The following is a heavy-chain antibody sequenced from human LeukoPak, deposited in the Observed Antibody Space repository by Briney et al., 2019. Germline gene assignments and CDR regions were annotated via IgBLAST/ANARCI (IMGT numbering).Heavy chain of an antibody. D-gene: IGHD3-3*01. J-gene: IGHJ5*02. Sequence: PSETLSLTCTVSGGSISGYYWSWIRQPAGKGLEWIGRIYTSGSTNYNPSLKSRVTMSVDTSKNQFSLKLSSVTAADTAVYYCARDRTIFGVAPNWFDPWGQGTLVTVSS. CDR1: GGSISGYY. V-gene: IGHV4-4*07. CDR2: IYTSGST. CDR3: ARDRTIFGVAPNWFDP.